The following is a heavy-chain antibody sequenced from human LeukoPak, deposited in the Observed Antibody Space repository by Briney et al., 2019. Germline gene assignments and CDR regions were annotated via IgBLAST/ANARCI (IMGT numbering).Heavy chain of an antibody. J-gene: IGHJ4*02. CDR3: ARGGFDQSFDY. Sequence: GGSLRLSYAASGFTFSSYIMNWVRQAPGKGLEWVSYITSSSSHIYYADSVKGRFTISRDNAKNSLYLQMNSLRAEDTAVYYCARGGFDQSFDYWGQGTLVTVSS. D-gene: IGHD5-12*01. CDR1: GFTFSSYI. V-gene: IGHV3-21*01. CDR2: ITSSSSHI.